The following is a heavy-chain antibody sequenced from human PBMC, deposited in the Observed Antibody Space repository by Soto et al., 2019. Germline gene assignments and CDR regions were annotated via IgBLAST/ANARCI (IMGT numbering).Heavy chain of an antibody. J-gene: IGHJ6*02. CDR1: GFTFSSYG. V-gene: IGHV3-33*01. D-gene: IGHD1-26*01. CDR3: ARDLGSYYGGGYYYGMDV. Sequence: QVQLVESGGGVVXXXRSLRLSXXXXGFTFSSYGMHWVRQAPGKGLEWVAVIWYDGSNKYYADSVKGRFTISRDNSKNTLYLQMNSLRAEDTAVYYCARDLGSYYGGGYYYGMDVWGQGTTVTVSS. CDR2: IWYDGSNK.